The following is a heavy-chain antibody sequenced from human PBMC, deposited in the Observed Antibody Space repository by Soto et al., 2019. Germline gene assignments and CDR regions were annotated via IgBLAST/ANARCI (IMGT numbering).Heavy chain of an antibody. CDR1: GFTFDDYA. Sequence: EVQLVESGGGLVQPGRSLRLSCAASGFTFDDYAMHWVRQAPGKGLEWVSGISWNSGSIRYADSVKGRFTISRDNAKISLYLQMNSLRDEDTALYYCAKSQVVVVPAAPFDYWGQGTLVTVSS. D-gene: IGHD2-2*01. J-gene: IGHJ4*02. CDR3: AKSQVVVVPAAPFDY. CDR2: ISWNSGSI. V-gene: IGHV3-9*01.